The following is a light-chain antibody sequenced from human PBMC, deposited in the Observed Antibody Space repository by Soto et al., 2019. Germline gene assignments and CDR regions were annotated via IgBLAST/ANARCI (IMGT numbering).Light chain of an antibody. J-gene: IGLJ3*02. CDR1: TGDVGGKNY. CDR2: EVS. CDR3: TSYTSSSTWV. V-gene: IGLV2-14*01. Sequence: QSVLTQPASVSGSPGQSITISCTGTTGDVGGKNYVSWSKHHPGKAPNLMIYEVSNRPSGVSNRFSGSKSGNTASLAISGRQAEDEADYYWTSYTSSSTWVFGGGTKLTVL.